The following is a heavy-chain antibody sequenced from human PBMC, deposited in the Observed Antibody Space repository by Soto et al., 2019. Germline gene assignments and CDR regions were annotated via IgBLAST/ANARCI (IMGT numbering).Heavy chain of an antibody. D-gene: IGHD3-16*01. CDR3: ARAVAPYLGTWFDP. V-gene: IGHV4-30-2*01. J-gene: IGHJ5*02. CDR1: GGSISSGNSYS. CDR2: ISHTGST. Sequence: SETLSLTCAVSGGSISSGNSYSWSWIRQPPGKGLEWIGSISHTGSTSYNPSLKGRVTMSVDKSKNQFSLKLSSVTAADMAVYYCARAVAPYLGTWFDPWGQGTLVTVSS.